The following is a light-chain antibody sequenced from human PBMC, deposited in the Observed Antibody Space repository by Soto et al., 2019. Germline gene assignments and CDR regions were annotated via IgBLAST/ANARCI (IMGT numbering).Light chain of an antibody. Sequence: DIQMTQSPSSLSASVGDRVTITCHASQDINNYLNWYQQKPGKAPKLLIFDATNLETGVPSRFSGGGSRTHCSCTISSLQPEDFATYYCHQYDSLPPTFGQGTRLEIK. CDR1: QDINNY. V-gene: IGKV1-33*01. CDR3: HQYDSLPPT. J-gene: IGKJ5*01. CDR2: DAT.